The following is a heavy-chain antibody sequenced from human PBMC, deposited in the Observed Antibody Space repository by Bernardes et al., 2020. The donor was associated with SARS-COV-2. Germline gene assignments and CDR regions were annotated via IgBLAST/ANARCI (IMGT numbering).Heavy chain of an antibody. V-gene: IGHV3-30*18. CDR1: GFTFNNFG. Sequence: GGSLRLSCAASGFTFNNFGMHWVRQAPGKGLEWVAVISYDGSKKYYTDSLEGRFTISKDNSKNTVYLQMNNLRAEDTAIYFCAKVQAIFWIRPYNSAMDVWGQGTTATVSS. CDR2: ISYDGSKK. D-gene: IGHD3-3*01. J-gene: IGHJ6*02. CDR3: AKVQAIFWIRPYNSAMDV.